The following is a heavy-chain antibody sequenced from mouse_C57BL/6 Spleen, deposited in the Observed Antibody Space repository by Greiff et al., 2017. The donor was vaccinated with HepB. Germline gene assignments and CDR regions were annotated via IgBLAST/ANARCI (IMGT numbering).Heavy chain of an antibody. CDR3: AGRDYYGSSYAY. V-gene: IGHV1-52*01. CDR1: GYTFTSYW. CDR2: IDPSDSET. D-gene: IGHD1-1*01. Sequence: QVQLQQPGAELVRPGSSVKLSCKASGYTFTSYWMHWVKQRPIQGLEWIGNIDPSDSETHYNQKFKDKATLTVDKSSSTAYMQLSSLTSEDSAVYYCAGRDYYGSSYAYWGQRTLVTVSA. J-gene: IGHJ3*01.